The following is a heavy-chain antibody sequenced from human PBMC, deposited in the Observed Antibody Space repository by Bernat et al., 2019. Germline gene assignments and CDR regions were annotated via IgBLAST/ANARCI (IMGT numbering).Heavy chain of an antibody. Sequence: EVQLLESGGGLVQPGGSLRLSCAASGFIFSSYAMSWVRQAPGKGLEWVSAISESGDFTYYADSVKGRFTISRDNSKNTLYLQMNSLRAEDTAVYYCAKEGMVRGVRALVGWFDPWGQGTLVTVSS. V-gene: IGHV3-23*01. J-gene: IGHJ5*02. CDR1: GFIFSSYA. D-gene: IGHD3-10*01. CDR3: AKEGMVRGVRALVGWFDP. CDR2: ISESGDFT.